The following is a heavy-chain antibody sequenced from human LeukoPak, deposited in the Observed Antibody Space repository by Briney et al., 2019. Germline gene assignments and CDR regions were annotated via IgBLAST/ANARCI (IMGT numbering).Heavy chain of an antibody. CDR3: ARVWDSSGYYYYFDY. CDR1: GFTFSSYA. D-gene: IGHD3-22*01. CDR2: IIGSGRDT. V-gene: IGHV3-21*01. Sequence: KAGGSLRLSCAASGFTFSSYAMNWVRQAPGKRLEWVSSIIGSGRDTYYADSVNGRFTISGDNAKNSLYLQMNSLRAEDTAVYYCARVWDSSGYYYYFDYWGQGTLVAVSS. J-gene: IGHJ4*02.